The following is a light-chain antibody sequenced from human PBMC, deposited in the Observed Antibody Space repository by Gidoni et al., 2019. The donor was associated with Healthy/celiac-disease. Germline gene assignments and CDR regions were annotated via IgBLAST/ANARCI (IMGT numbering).Light chain of an antibody. J-gene: IGKJ1*01. CDR1: QSVSRH. CDR3: QHYNNWPPRWT. V-gene: IGKV3-15*01. Sequence: EIVMTQSTAPLSVSPGDRATLSCRASQSVSRHLTWYQQKPGQAPRLLIYGASTRSTGIPARSRGSGSGTEFTLSISSLQSEDFAVFYCQHYNNWPPRWTFGQGTKVEIK. CDR2: GAS.